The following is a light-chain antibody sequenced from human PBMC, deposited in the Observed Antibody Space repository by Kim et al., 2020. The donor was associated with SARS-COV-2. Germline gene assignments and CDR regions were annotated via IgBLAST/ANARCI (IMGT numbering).Light chain of an antibody. J-gene: IGLJ3*02. Sequence: QAVVTQEPSLTVSPGGTVTLTCGFSTGAVTSDHYPYWFQQKPGQAPRTLIYDTSDKHSWTPARFSGSLLGGEAALTLSGAQPEDEAEYHCLFSYNGGWVFGGGTQLTVL. V-gene: IGLV7-46*01. CDR2: DTS. CDR1: TGAVTSDHY. CDR3: LFSYNGGWV.